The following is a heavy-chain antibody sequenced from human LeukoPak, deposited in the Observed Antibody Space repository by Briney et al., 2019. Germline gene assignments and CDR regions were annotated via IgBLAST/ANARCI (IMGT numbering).Heavy chain of an antibody. CDR2: MNPNSGNT. V-gene: IGHV1-8*01. J-gene: IGHJ6*02. CDR1: GYTFTSYD. CDR3: ARGRSSGSYPVSYYYYGMDV. D-gene: IGHD1-26*01. Sequence: GASVKVSCKASGYTFTSYDINWVRQATGQGLEWMGWMNPNSGNTGYAQKFQGRVTMTRNTSISTAYMELSSLRSEDTAVYYCARGRSSGSYPVSYYYYGMDVWGQGTTVTVSS.